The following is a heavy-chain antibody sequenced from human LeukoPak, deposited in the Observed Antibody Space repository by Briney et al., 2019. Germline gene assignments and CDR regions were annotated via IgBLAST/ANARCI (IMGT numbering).Heavy chain of an antibody. CDR2: ISSSSSTI. V-gene: IGHV3-48*04. CDR1: GFPFSSYS. CDR3: ARWYCSSISCLGDY. D-gene: IGHD2-2*01. Sequence: PGGSLRLSCTASGFPFSSYSMNWVRQAPGKGLEWVSYISSSSSTIYYADSVKGRFTISRDNAKNSVYLQMNSLRAEDTAVYYCARWYCSSISCLGDYWGQGTLVTVSS. J-gene: IGHJ4*02.